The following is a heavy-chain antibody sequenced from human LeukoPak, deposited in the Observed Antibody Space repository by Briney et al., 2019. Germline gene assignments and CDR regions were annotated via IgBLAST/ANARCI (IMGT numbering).Heavy chain of an antibody. CDR3: ARAVRGYSYAYLPY. Sequence: ASVKVSCKASGYTFSSYGISWVRQATGQGLEWMGWMSAYDGNTDCAQNLQGRVTMTTDTSTSTAYMELRSLRSDDPPVYYCARAVRGYSYAYLPYWGQGTLVTVSS. CDR1: GYTFSSYG. V-gene: IGHV1-18*01. J-gene: IGHJ4*02. CDR2: MSAYDGNT. D-gene: IGHD5-18*01.